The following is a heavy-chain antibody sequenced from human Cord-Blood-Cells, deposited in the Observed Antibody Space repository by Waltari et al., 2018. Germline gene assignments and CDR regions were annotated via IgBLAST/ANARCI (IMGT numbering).Heavy chain of an antibody. J-gene: IGHJ5*02. V-gene: IGHV1-8*01. CDR1: GYTFTSYD. D-gene: IGHD6-13*01. Sequence: QVQLVQSGAEVKKPGASVKVSCKASGYTFTSYDINWVRQATGQGLEWMGWMNPNSGNIGYAQKFQGRVTMTRNTSISTAYMELSSLRSEDTAVYYCARGRKAGYSSSWYWFDPWGQGTLVTVSS. CDR2: MNPNSGNI. CDR3: ARGRKAGYSSSWYWFDP.